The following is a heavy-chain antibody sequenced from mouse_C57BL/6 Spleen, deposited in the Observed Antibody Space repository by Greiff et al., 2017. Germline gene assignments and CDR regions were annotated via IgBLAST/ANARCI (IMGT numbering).Heavy chain of an antibody. CDR2: IDPSDSYT. J-gene: IGHJ3*01. D-gene: IGHD2-1*01. Sequence: VQLQQPGAELVKPGASVKLSCKASGYTFPSYWMQWVKQRPGQGLEWIGEIDPSDSYTNYNQKFKGKATLTVDTSSSTAYMQLSSLTSEDSAVYYCARAGYGNYVWFAYWGQGTLVTVSA. CDR1: GYTFPSYW. CDR3: ARAGYGNYVWFAY. V-gene: IGHV1-50*01.